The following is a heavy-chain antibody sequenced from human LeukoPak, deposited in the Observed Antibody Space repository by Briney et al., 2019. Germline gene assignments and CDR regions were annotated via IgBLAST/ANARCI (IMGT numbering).Heavy chain of an antibody. CDR2: ISYVGSNT. CDR1: GFTLSSYG. V-gene: IGHV3-30*18. D-gene: IGHD5-12*01. CDR3: AKVGYSGYDFHYLGY. J-gene: IGHJ4*02. Sequence: GSSLRPSCAASGFTLSSYGMHWGRQAPGKGLEWVVVISYVGSNTYYADSVKGRFTISRDNSKNTLYLQMNSLRAEDTAVYYCAKVGYSGYDFHYLGYWGQGTLVTVSS.